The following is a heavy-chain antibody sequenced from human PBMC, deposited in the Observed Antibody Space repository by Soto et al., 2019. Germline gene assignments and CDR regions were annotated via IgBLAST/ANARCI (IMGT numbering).Heavy chain of an antibody. CDR2: ISYDGSNK. J-gene: IGHJ5*02. D-gene: IGHD3-22*01. CDR3: ARDRGSVTYYYDSSGYYPHNWFDP. V-gene: IGHV3-30-3*01. CDR1: GFTFSSYA. Sequence: VQLVESGGGVVQPGRSLRLSCAASGFTFSSYAMHWVRQAPGKGLEWVAVISYDGSNKYYADSVKGRFTISRDNSKNTLYLQMNSLRAEDTAVYYCARDRGSVTYYYDSSGYYPHNWFDPWGQGTLVTVSS.